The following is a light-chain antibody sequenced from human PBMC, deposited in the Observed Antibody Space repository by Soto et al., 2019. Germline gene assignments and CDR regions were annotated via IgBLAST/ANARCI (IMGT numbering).Light chain of an antibody. J-gene: IGKJ1*01. V-gene: IGKV3-20*01. CDR2: GTS. Sequence: DIFFTQSPGTLSLSPGEGATLSCRASQSLSTVFLAWYQQKPGQATRLIIYGTSRKATGIPDRFSGSGSGTDFTLTIRSLQSEDFALYYCQQYGSSPRWTFGQGTKVDIK. CDR1: QSLSTVF. CDR3: QQYGSSPRWT.